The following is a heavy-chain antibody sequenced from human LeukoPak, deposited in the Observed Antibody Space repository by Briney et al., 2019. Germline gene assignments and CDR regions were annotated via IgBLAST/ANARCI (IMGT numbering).Heavy chain of an antibody. CDR3: ARASWVSSTDAVR. CDR1: GLSFSSFA. V-gene: IGHV3-23*01. J-gene: IGHJ4*02. D-gene: IGHD6-19*01. CDR2: IRGNGET. Sequence: GGSLRLSCAASGLSFSSFAMSWVRQGPARGLEWVSSIRGNGETFCADSVKGRFTLSSDSSRNTVYFHLNNLRVEDTAIYYCARASWVSSTDAVRWGQGTLVTVSS.